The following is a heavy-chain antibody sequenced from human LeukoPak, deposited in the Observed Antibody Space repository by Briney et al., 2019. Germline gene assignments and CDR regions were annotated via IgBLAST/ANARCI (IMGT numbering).Heavy chain of an antibody. J-gene: IGHJ4*02. CDR1: GFTFTTYW. Sequence: GGSLRLSCAASGFTFTTYWMGWVRQAPGKGLEWVANIKQDGSEKYYVDSVKGRFTISRDNAKNSLYLQMNSLRAEDTALYYCAKGYSGSYSYFDYWGQGTLVTVSS. CDR2: IKQDGSEK. V-gene: IGHV3-7*03. D-gene: IGHD1-26*01. CDR3: AKGYSGSYSYFDY.